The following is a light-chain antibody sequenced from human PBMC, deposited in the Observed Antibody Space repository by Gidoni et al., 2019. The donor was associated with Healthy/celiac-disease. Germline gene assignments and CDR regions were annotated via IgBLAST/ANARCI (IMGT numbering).Light chain of an antibody. CDR1: QSVSSN. CDR2: GAS. V-gene: IGKV3-15*01. Sequence: ELVMTQSPATLSVSPGERATLSCRASQSVSSNLAWYQQKPGQAPRLLIYGASTRATGIPARFSGSGSGTEFTLTISSLQSEDFAVYYCQQYNNWPSSITFGQXTRLEIK. CDR3: QQYNNWPSSIT. J-gene: IGKJ5*01.